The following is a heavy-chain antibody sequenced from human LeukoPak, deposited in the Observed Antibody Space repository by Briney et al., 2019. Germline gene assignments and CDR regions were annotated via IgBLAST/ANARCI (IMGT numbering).Heavy chain of an antibody. CDR1: GYTFTGYY. CDR2: INPNSGGT. J-gene: IGHJ4*02. CDR3: ARGSYGDYGY. D-gene: IGHD4-17*01. V-gene: IGHV1-2*02. Sequence: ASVKVSCKASGYTFTGYYMHWVRQAPGQGLEWMGWINPNSGGTNYAQKFQGRVTMTRDTSISTAYMELRSLRSDDTAVYYCARGSYGDYGYWGQETLVTVSS.